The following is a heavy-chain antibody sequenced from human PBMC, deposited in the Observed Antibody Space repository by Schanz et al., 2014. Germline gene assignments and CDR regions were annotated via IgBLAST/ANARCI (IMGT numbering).Heavy chain of an antibody. Sequence: VQLEQSGAEVKKPGSSVKVSCKASGGTFSSFGINWVRQAPGQGLEWMGRIIPILGIANYAQKFQGRVTITRDTLASTAYMEVSSLRSEDTAVYYCARSGSSNWYLFDYWGQGSLVTVSS. CDR3: ARSGSSNWYLFDY. D-gene: IGHD6-13*01. CDR2: IIPILGIA. V-gene: IGHV1-69*02. J-gene: IGHJ4*02. CDR1: GGTFSSFG.